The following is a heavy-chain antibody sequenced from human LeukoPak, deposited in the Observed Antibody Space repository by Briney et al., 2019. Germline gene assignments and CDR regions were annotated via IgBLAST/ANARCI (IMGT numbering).Heavy chain of an antibody. CDR3: ARLGVRLLVPFDY. CDR1: GGSISSYY. Sequence: SETLSLTGTVSGGSISSYYWSWIRQPPGKGLEWIGEISHSGSTNYNPSLKSRVTISVDTSKNQFSLKLSSVTAADTAVYYCARLGVRLLVPFDYWGQGALVTVSS. V-gene: IGHV4-34*01. CDR2: ISHSGST. J-gene: IGHJ4*02. D-gene: IGHD6-13*01.